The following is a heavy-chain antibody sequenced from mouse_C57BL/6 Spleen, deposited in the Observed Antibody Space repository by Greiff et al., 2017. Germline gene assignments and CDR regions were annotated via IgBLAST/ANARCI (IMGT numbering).Heavy chain of an antibody. V-gene: IGHV1-22*01. CDR1: GSTFTDYK. Sequence: VQLQQSGPELVKPGASVKMSCKASGSTFTDYKMHWVKQSHGKSLEWIGYINPNNGGTSYNQKFKGKATLTVNKSSSTAYMELRSLTSEDSAVYYCVSYYAMDYWGQGTSVTVSS. CDR3: VSYYAMDY. CDR2: INPNNGGT. J-gene: IGHJ4*01.